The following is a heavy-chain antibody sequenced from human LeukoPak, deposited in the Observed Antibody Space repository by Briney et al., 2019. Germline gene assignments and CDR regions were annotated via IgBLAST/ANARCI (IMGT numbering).Heavy chain of an antibody. V-gene: IGHV3-7*01. D-gene: IGHD6-19*01. J-gene: IGHJ4*02. CDR2: IKQDGSEK. Sequence: GESLRLSCAASGFTFNTYWMSWVRQAPGKGLEWVANIKQDGSEKYYMDSVKGRFTISRDNAKNSLYLQMNSLRAEDTAVYYCARDQWWQFIAVAITSYFDCWGQGTLVTVSS. CDR3: ARDQWWQFIAVAITSYFDC. CDR1: GFTFNTYW.